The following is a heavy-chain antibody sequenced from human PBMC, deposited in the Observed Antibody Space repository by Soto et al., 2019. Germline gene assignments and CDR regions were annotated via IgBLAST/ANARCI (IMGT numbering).Heavy chain of an antibody. J-gene: IGHJ3*02. V-gene: IGHV3-23*01. CDR3: AKQGYYYDSSGYHLDAFDI. Sequence: GGSLRLSCAASGFTFSSYAMSWVRQSPGKGLEWVSAISGSGGSTYYADSVKGRFTISRDNSKNTLYLQMNSLRAEDTAVYYCAKQGYYYDSSGYHLDAFDIWGQGTMVTVSS. D-gene: IGHD3-22*01. CDR1: GFTFSSYA. CDR2: ISGSGGST.